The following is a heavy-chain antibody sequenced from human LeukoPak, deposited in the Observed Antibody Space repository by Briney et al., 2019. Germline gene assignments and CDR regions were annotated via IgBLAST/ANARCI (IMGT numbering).Heavy chain of an antibody. CDR3: SAILYH. CDR1: GFTFSNLW. V-gene: IGHV3-7*01. D-gene: IGHD2-2*01. J-gene: IGHJ4*02. CDR2: IKQDGSEK. Sequence: QSGGSLGLSCAASGFTFSNLWMSWVRQAPGRGLEWVANIKQDGSEKYYGDSVKARFTISRDNAKESVSLQVNSLRAEDTAIYYCSAILYHWGQGTLVTVSS.